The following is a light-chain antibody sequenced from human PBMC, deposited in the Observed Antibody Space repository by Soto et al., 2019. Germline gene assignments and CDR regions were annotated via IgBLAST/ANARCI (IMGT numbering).Light chain of an antibody. Sequence: DIQMTQSPSSLSASVGDRVTITCRASQDISNYLAWYQHKPGKVPKLLIYAASTLHSGVPSRFSGSGSGTDFTLTISSLQPEDVATYYCEKYNSALWTFGQGTKVEIK. CDR2: AAS. V-gene: IGKV1-27*01. J-gene: IGKJ1*01. CDR3: EKYNSALWT. CDR1: QDISNY.